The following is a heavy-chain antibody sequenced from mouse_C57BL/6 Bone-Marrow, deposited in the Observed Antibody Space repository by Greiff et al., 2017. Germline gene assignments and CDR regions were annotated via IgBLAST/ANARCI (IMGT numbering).Heavy chain of an antibody. V-gene: IGHV1-81*01. CDR3: AIIYYGNYGAY. J-gene: IGHJ3*01. CDR2: IYPRSGNT. CDR1: GYTFTSYG. Sequence: VQLVESGAELARPGASVKLSCKASGYTFTSYGMRWVKQRTGQGLEWIGEIYPRSGNTYYNQKFKGKATLTADKSSSTAYMELRSLTSEDSAVYFCAIIYYGNYGAYWGQGTLVTVSA. D-gene: IGHD2-1*01.